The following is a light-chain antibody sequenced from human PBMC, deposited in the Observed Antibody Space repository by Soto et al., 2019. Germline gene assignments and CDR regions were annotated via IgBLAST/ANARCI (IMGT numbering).Light chain of an antibody. CDR2: GNS. Sequence: QAVVTQPPSVSGAQGQRVTISCTGSSSNIGAGYDVHWYQQLPGTAPKLLIYGNSNRPSGVPDRFSGSKSGTSASLAITGLQAEDEADYYCQSYDSSLCGSGVFGGGTKLTVL. CDR3: QSYDSSLCGSGV. J-gene: IGLJ3*02. V-gene: IGLV1-40*01. CDR1: SSNIGAGYD.